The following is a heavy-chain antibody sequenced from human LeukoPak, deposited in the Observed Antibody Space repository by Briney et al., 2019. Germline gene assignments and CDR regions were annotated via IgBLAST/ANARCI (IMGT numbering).Heavy chain of an antibody. V-gene: IGHV3-21*01. CDR2: ISSSSSYI. J-gene: IGHJ4*02. Sequence: GGSLRLSCAASGFTFSSYAMSWVRQAPGKGLEWVSSISSSSSYIYYADSVKGRFTISRDNAKNSLYLQMNSLRAEDTAVYYCARRGSSWYNDYWGQGTLVTVSS. CDR1: GFTFSSYA. CDR3: ARRGSSWYNDY. D-gene: IGHD6-13*01.